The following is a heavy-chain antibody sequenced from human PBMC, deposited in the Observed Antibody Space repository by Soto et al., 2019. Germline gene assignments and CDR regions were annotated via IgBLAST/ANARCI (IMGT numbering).Heavy chain of an antibody. CDR2: INHSGST. CDR3: ARDDSGIDY. CDR1: GGSVSCYY. V-gene: IGHV4-34*01. Sequence: SSETLALTCAVYGGSVSCYYGSWIRQPPGKGLEWIGEINHSGSTNYNPSLKSRVTISVDTSKNQFSLKLSSVTAADTAVYYCARDDSGIDYCGQGTLVTVSS. J-gene: IGHJ4*02. D-gene: IGHD1-1*01.